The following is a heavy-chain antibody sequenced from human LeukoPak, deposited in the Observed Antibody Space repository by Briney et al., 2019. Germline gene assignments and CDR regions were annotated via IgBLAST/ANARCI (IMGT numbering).Heavy chain of an antibody. CDR1: GVSFSGYY. J-gene: IGHJ6*03. V-gene: IGHV4-34*01. Sequence: SETLSLTCAVYGVSFSGYYWSWIRQPPGKGLEWIGEINHSGSTNYNPSLKSRVTISVDTSKNQFSLKLSSVTAADTAVYYCARVAPTYYYYYYMDVWGKGTTVTVSS. CDR2: INHSGST. CDR3: ARVAPTYYYYYYMDV.